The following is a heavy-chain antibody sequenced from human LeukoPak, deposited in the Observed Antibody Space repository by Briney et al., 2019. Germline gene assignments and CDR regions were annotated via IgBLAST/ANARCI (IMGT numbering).Heavy chain of an antibody. D-gene: IGHD2-15*01. CDR1: GFIFDDYA. J-gene: IGHJ6*03. CDR3: AKGYCSGGTCYSRPYYYYYMDV. Sequence: PGRSLRLSCAASGFIFDDYAMYWVRQAPGQGLEWFSGISWNSDSIGYADSVKGRFTISRDNAKNSLYLQMNSLRAEDTALYYCAKGYCSGGTCYSRPYYYYYMDVWGKGTTVTVSS. CDR2: ISWNSDSI. V-gene: IGHV3-9*01.